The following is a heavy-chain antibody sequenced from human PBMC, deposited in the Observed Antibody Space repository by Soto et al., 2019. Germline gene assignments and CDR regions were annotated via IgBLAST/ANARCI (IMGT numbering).Heavy chain of an antibody. CDR1: GYTFTAYY. CDR2: INPNNGDT. D-gene: IGHD6-13*01. J-gene: IGHJ6*02. Sequence: ASVKVSCKTSGYTFTAYYTYWVRQAPGQGLEWMGWINPNNGDTNYPQKFQGRLTLTRDTSISTAYMELTTLRSDDTAVYFCARLPGIASFGTRYGLDVWGQGTTVTVS. V-gene: IGHV1-2*02. CDR3: ARLPGIASFGTRYGLDV.